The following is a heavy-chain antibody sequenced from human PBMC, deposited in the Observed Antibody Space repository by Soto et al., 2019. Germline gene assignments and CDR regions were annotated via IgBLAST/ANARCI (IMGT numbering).Heavy chain of an antibody. Sequence: SETLSLTCTVSGGSISSGGYYWSWIRQHPGTGLVGLGYIYSSGSTYYNPSLKSRVTISADTSKIQFSLKLSTATAAATAVYYCAADNDCGAYSYGSYYYGMDVWGQGTTVTVSS. D-gene: IGHD5-18*01. CDR2: IYSSGST. CDR3: AADNDCGAYSYGSYYYGMDV. V-gene: IGHV4-31*03. J-gene: IGHJ6*02. CDR1: GGSISSGGYY.